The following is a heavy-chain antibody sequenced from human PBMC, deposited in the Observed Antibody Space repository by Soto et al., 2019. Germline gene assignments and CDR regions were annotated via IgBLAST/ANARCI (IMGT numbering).Heavy chain of an antibody. V-gene: IGHV1-2*02. CDR2: INPNSGGT. D-gene: IGHD2-8*01. Sequence: ASVKVSCKTSGYTFTGYYIQWVRQAPGQGLEWMGWINPNSGGTNYAQKFQGRVTMTRDTSISTAYMELSRLRSDDTAVYYCATPSGVGNGPDYFDYWGQGTLVTVSS. CDR1: GYTFTGYY. J-gene: IGHJ4*02. CDR3: ATPSGVGNGPDYFDY.